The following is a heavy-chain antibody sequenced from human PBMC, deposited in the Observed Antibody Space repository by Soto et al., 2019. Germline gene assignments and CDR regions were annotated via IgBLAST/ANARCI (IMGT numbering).Heavy chain of an antibody. CDR1: GYTFTSYA. Sequence: GASVNVSCKASGYTFTSYAMHWVRQAPGQRLEWMGWINAGNGNTKYSQKFQGRVTITRDTSASTAYMELSSLRSEDTAVYYCAREWVFGVVNWFDPWGQGTLVTVSS. J-gene: IGHJ5*02. CDR3: AREWVFGVVNWFDP. D-gene: IGHD3-3*01. CDR2: INAGNGNT. V-gene: IGHV1-3*01.